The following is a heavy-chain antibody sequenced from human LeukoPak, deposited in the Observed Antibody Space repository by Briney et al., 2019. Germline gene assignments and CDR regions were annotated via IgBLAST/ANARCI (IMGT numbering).Heavy chain of an antibody. D-gene: IGHD6-6*01. CDR3: ASIAARPDRVYDY. Sequence: ASVKVSCKASGYTFTGHYMHWVRQAPGQGLEWMGWINPNSGGTNYAQKFQGRVTMTRDTSISTAYMELSRLRSDDTAVYYCASIAARPDRVYDYWGQGTLVTVSS. J-gene: IGHJ4*02. CDR2: INPNSGGT. V-gene: IGHV1-2*02. CDR1: GYTFTGHY.